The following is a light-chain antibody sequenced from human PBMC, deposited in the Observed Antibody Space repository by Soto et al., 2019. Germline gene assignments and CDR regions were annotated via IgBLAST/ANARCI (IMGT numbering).Light chain of an antibody. J-gene: IGKJ4*01. V-gene: IGKV1-5*03. CDR3: QRYCRFSLT. Sequence: DIQMTQSPSTLSASIGDRVTITCRASESISSWLAWYQQKPGKAPKLLIYRASSLESGVPSRFSGSGSGTEFTLTISSLQPDDFATYYCQRYCRFSLTFGGGTKVESK. CDR1: ESISSW. CDR2: RAS.